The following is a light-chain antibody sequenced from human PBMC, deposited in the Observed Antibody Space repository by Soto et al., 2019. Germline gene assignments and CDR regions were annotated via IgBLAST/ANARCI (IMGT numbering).Light chain of an antibody. CDR3: QHYGTSRTWR. J-gene: IGKJ1*01. CDR1: QSVSSSY. CDR2: GAS. V-gene: IGKV3-20*01. Sequence: EIVLTQSPGTLSLSPGERATLSCRASQSVSSSYLAWYQQKPGQAPRLLIYGASSRATGIPDRFSGSGSGPDFALTISRLEPEDFAVYYCQHYGTSRTWRFGQGTKVEI.